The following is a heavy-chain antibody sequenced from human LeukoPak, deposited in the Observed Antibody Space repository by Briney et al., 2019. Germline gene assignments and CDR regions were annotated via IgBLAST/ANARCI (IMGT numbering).Heavy chain of an antibody. CDR1: GFTFSSCG. D-gene: IGHD5-12*01. CDR3: AKVLWLGRNYFGY. J-gene: IGHJ4*02. V-gene: IGHV3-23*01. CDR2: ISASGDTT. Sequence: GGSLRLSCAASGFTFSSCGMSWVRQAPGKGLEWVSAISASGDTTYYADSVKGRLTISRDNSKNTVSLQMNSLRAEDTAVYYCAKVLWLGRNYFGYWGQGTLVTVSS.